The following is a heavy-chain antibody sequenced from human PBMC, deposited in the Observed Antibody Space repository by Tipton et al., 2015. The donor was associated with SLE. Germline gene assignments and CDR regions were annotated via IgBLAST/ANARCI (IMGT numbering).Heavy chain of an antibody. V-gene: IGHV1-46*01. CDR3: AREVDAFDI. CDR2: IDPSGGFT. CDR1: GYTFTSYN. Sequence: QSGAEVKTPGASLKDSCRASGYTFTSYNVNWVRQAPEQGLEWMGIIDPSGGFTTYAQKFQGRITMTRDTSTRTLYMELRSLTSEDTAVYYCAREVDAFDIWGQGTMVTVSS. J-gene: IGHJ3*02.